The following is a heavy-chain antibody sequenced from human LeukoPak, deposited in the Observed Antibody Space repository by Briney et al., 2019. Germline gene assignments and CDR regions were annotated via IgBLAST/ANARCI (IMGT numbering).Heavy chain of an antibody. CDR3: VRDVGVDTSAFDI. D-gene: IGHD5-18*01. CDR1: VGSIRRNY. J-gene: IGHJ3*02. Sequence: SQTLCLTCTVSVGSIRRNYWSWIPQPPGKGLEWWRDIYYSRSTNYNPSINSRVTISVDPSKHQFSLKLCSVTASAPAAYYCVRDVGVDTSAFDIWGQGTMVTVSS. V-gene: IGHV4-59*12. CDR2: IYYSRST.